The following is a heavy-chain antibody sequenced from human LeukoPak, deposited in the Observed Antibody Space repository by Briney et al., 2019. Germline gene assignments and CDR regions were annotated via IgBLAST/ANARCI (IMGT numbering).Heavy chain of an antibody. CDR2: IRYDGSNK. Sequence: GGSLRLSRAASGFTFSSYGMHWVRQAPGKGLEWVAFIRYDGSNKYYADSVKGRFTISRDNSKNTLYLQMNSLRAEDTAVYYCANEFVVVPTAQDAFDIWGQGTMVTVSS. CDR1: GFTFSSYG. V-gene: IGHV3-30*02. D-gene: IGHD2-2*01. CDR3: ANEFVVVPTAQDAFDI. J-gene: IGHJ3*02.